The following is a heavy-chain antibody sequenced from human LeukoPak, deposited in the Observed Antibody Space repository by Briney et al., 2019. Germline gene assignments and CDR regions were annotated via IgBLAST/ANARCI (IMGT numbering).Heavy chain of an antibody. CDR2: INHSGST. CDR1: GGSFSGYY. V-gene: IGHV4-34*01. J-gene: IGHJ4*02. D-gene: IGHD1-26*01. Sequence: SSETLSLTCAVYGGSFSGYYWSWIRQPPGKGLEWIGEINHSGSTNYNPSLKSRVTISVDTSKNQFSLKLSSVTAADTAVYYCARGEIVGATLDYWGQGTLVTVSS. CDR3: ARGEIVGATLDY.